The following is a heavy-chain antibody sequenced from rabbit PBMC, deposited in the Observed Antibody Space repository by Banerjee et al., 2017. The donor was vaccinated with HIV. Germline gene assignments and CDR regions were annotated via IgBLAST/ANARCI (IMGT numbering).Heavy chain of an antibody. CDR2: INAATGKP. V-gene: IGHV1S45*01. CDR1: GFSFSNKAV. J-gene: IGHJ4*01. CDR3: ARDLLGVIGWNFYL. Sequence: QQQLVESGGGLVKPGASLILTCKASGFSFSNKAVMCWVRQAPGKGLEWIACINAATGKPVYATWAKGRFTISRTSSTTVTLRMTSLTAADRATYFCARDLLGVIGWNFYLWGPGTLVTVS. D-gene: IGHD1-1*01.